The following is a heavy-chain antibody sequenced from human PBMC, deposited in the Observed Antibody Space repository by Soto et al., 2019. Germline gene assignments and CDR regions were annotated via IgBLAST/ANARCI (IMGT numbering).Heavy chain of an antibody. J-gene: IGHJ6*02. CDR2: IYSGGST. CDR1: GFTVSSNY. CDR3: ARSQYCSGGSCYSDYYYGMDV. D-gene: IGHD2-15*01. V-gene: IGHV3-66*01. Sequence: GGSLRLSCAASGFTVSSNYMSWVRQAPGKGLEWVSVIYSGGSTYYADSVKGRFTISRDNSKNTLYLQMNSLRAEDTAVYYCARSQYCSGGSCYSDYYYGMDVWGQGTTVTVSS.